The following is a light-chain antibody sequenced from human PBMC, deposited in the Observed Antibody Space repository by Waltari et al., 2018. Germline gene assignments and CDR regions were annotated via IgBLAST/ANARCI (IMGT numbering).Light chain of an antibody. CDR2: GAS. CDR3: QQYGNSPIYT. J-gene: IGKJ2*01. CDR1: QSVSNSY. V-gene: IGKV3-20*01. Sequence: ESVMTQSPGTLSLSPGERATLSCRASQSVSNSYLAWYQQKPGQAPRLLMYGASSRAAGVPDRISASVSGTDVTVTISRLEPEDFAVYYCQQYGNSPIYTFGQGTKLEI.